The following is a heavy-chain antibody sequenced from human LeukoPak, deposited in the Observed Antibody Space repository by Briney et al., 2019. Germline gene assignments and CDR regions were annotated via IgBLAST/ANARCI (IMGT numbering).Heavy chain of an antibody. J-gene: IGHJ4*02. Sequence: PGGSLRLSCAASGFTFSSYGMYWVRQAPGKGLEWVAVISYDGSNKNYPDSVKGRFTISRDNSKNTLYLQMNSLRAEDTAVYYCAKGEEWELPHFDYWGQGTLVTVSS. CDR2: ISYDGSNK. CDR3: AKGEEWELPHFDY. CDR1: GFTFSSYG. V-gene: IGHV3-30*18. D-gene: IGHD1-26*01.